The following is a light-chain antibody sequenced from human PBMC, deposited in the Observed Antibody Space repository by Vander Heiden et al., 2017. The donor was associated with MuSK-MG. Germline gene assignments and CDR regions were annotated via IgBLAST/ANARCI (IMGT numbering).Light chain of an antibody. J-gene: IGKJ2*01. Sequence: DIHMTQSPSSLSASVGDRVTITCRASQSISSYLNWYQQKPGKAPKLLIYAASSLQSGVPSRFSGSGSGTDFTLTISSLQPEDFATYYCQQSCSTPMYTFGQGTKLEIK. CDR3: QQSCSTPMYT. CDR2: AAS. V-gene: IGKV1-39*01. CDR1: QSISSY.